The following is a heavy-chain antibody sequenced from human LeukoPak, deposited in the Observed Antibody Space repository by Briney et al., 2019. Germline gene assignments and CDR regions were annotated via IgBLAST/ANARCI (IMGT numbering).Heavy chain of an antibody. J-gene: IGHJ4*02. CDR2: IYYSGST. V-gene: IGHV4-59*12. CDR1: GGSISSYY. Sequence: SETLSLTCTVSGGSISSYYWSWIRQPPGKGLEWIGYIYYSGSTYYNPSLKSRVTISVDTSKNQFSLKLSSVTAADTAVYYCAREISSGSGWNVWGSYRYGFFDYWGQGTLVTVSS. CDR3: AREISSGSGWNVWGSYRYGFFDY. D-gene: IGHD3-16*02.